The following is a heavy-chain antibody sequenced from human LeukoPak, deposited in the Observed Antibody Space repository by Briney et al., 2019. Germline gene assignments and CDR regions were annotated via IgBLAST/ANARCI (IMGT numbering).Heavy chain of an antibody. CDR1: GGSISSYY. CDR2: IYTSGST. J-gene: IGHJ3*02. CDR3: ASCSSFDAFDI. V-gene: IGHV4-4*07. D-gene: IGHD6-13*01. Sequence: SETLSLTCSVSGGSISSYYWSWIRQPAGEGLEWIGRIYTSGSTNYNPSLKSRVTMSVDTSKNQFSLKLSSVTAADTGVYYCASCSSFDAFDIWGQGTMVTVSS.